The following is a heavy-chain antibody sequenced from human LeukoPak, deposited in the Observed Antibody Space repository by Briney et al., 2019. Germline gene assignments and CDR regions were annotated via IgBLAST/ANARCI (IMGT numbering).Heavy chain of an antibody. Sequence: PGGSLRLSCAASGFXFSNYGIHWVRQAPGKGLEWLVVISYDGSNKYYADSVKGRFTISRDNSKNTLYLQMNSLRAEDTAVYYCVNGYYYGSGSYYKEAFDIWGQGTMVTVSS. D-gene: IGHD3-10*01. CDR2: ISYDGSNK. CDR1: GFXFSNYG. V-gene: IGHV3-30*18. CDR3: VNGYYYGSGSYYKEAFDI. J-gene: IGHJ3*02.